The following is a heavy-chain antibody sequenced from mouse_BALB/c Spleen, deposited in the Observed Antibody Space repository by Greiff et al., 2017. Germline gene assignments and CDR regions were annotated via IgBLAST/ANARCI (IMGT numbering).Heavy chain of an antibody. D-gene: IGHD2-14*01. CDR3: VGGYAPWFAY. Sequence: EVKVVESGGGLVQPKGSLKLSCAASGFTFNTYAMNWVRQAPGKGLEWVARIRSKSNNYATYYADSVKDRFTISRDDSQSMLYLQMNNLKTEDTAMYYCVGGYAPWFAYWGQGTLVTVSA. CDR2: IRSKSNNYAT. J-gene: IGHJ3*01. V-gene: IGHV10-1*02. CDR1: GFTFNTYA.